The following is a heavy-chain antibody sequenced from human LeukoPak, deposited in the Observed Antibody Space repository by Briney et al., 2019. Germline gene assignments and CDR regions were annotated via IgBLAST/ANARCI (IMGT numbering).Heavy chain of an antibody. CDR1: GFTFSSYG. J-gene: IGHJ4*02. D-gene: IGHD2-15*01. V-gene: IGHV3-30*18. CDR3: AKDKVAGGY. Sequence: GRSLRLSCAASGFTFSSYGMHWVRQAPGKGLEWVAVISYYGSNKYYADSVKGRFTISRDNSKNTLYLQMNSLRAEDTAVYYCAKDKVAGGYWGQGTLVTVSS. CDR2: ISYYGSNK.